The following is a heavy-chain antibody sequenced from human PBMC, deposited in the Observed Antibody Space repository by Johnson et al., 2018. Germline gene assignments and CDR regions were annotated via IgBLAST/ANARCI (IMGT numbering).Heavy chain of an antibody. J-gene: IGHJ6*03. D-gene: IGHD4-17*01. CDR3: AREYDYGDYKYYYYMDV. Sequence: QVQLVQSGGGVVQPGRSLRLSCAASGFTFRSYAMHWVRQAPGKGLEWVALISYDGSNKYYADSVKGRFTISRDNSKNTLYLQMNSLRAEDTAVFYCAREYDYGDYKYYYYMDVWGKGTTVTVSS. CDR1: GFTFRSYA. V-gene: IGHV3-30-3*01. CDR2: ISYDGSNK.